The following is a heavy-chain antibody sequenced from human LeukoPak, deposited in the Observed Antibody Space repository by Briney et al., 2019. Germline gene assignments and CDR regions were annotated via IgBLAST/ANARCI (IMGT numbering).Heavy chain of an antibody. V-gene: IGHV3-48*02. CDR1: GFTFSSYS. J-gene: IGHJ6*02. CDR2: ISSSSSTI. D-gene: IGHD3-22*01. Sequence: LPGGSLRLSCVASGFTFSSYSMNWVRQAPGKGLEWVSHISSSSSTIYYADSVKGRFTVSRDSAKNSLYLQMSSLRDEDAAVYYCASTSPYHYDSSGDTYGMDVWGQGTTVTVSS. CDR3: ASTSPYHYDSSGDTYGMDV.